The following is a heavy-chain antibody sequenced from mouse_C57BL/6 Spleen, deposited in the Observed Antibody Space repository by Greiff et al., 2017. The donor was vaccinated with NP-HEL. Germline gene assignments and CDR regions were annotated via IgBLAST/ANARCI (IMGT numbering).Heavy chain of an antibody. CDR3: ARSRDFYGSSYFDY. V-gene: IGHV1-82*01. J-gene: IGHJ2*01. CDR2: IYPGDGDT. D-gene: IGHD1-1*01. Sequence: VQLQQSGPELVKPGASVKISCKASGYAFSSSWMNWVKQRPGKGLEWIGRIYPGDGDTNYNGKFKGKATLTADKSSSTAYMQLSSLTSEDSAVYFCARSRDFYGSSYFDYWGKGTTLTVSS. CDR1: GYAFSSSW.